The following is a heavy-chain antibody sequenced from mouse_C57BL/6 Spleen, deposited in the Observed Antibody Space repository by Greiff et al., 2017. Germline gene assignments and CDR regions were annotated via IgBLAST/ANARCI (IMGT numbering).Heavy chain of an antibody. CDR1: GFTFSDYG. D-gene: IGHD2-1*01. CDR3: ARPPRTYGNSLYYFDY. Sequence: EVKLVESGGGLVKPGGSLKLSCAASGFTFSDYGMHWVRQAPEKGLEWVAYISSGSSTIYYADTVKGRFPISRDNAKNTLCLQMTSLRSEDTAMYYCARPPRTYGNSLYYFDYWGQGTTLTVSS. V-gene: IGHV5-17*01. CDR2: ISSGSSTI. J-gene: IGHJ2*01.